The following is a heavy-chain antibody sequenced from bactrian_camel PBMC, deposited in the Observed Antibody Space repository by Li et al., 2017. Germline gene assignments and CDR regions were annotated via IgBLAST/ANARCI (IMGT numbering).Heavy chain of an antibody. Sequence: HVQLVESGGGSVQTGGSLKLSCGGFRVTRSLFCMAWFRQVAGKEREGIAALYPDAGSTYYADSVKGRFTISRDYAKNTVYLQMNSLKPEDTAMYYCAARSPDGCNAPRFAYAYGNRGQGTQVTVS. CDR3: AARSPDGCNAPRFAYAYGN. CDR1: RVTRSLFC. D-gene: IGHD5*01. CDR2: LYPDAGST. J-gene: IGHJ4*01. V-gene: IGHV3S1*01.